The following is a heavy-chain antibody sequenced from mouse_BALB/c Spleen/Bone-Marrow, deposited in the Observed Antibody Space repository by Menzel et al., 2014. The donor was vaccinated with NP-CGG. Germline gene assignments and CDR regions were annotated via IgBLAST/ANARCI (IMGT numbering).Heavy chain of an antibody. Sequence: VQLQQAGAEPVNPRASVNLSCTASGFNIKDTYMHWAKQRPEQGLEWIGWIDPANGNAKYDPSFQDKAAITADTSSNTSYLPLSSLTSEDTAVYYCTRGDPLYAMDYWGQGTSVTVSS. V-gene: IGHV14-3*02. CDR1: GFNIKDTY. J-gene: IGHJ4*01. CDR3: TRGDPLYAMDY. CDR2: IDPANGNA.